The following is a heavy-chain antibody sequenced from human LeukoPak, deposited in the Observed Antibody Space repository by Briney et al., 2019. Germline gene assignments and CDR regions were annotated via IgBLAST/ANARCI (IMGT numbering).Heavy chain of an antibody. CDR3: ARGRLAVAVREAFDI. V-gene: IGHV4-4*07. Sequence: SETLSLTCTVSGGSISSYYWSWIRQPAGKGLEWIVRIYTSGSTNYNPSLKSRVTMSVDTSKNQFSLKLSSVTAAGTAVYYCARGRLAVAVREAFDIWGQGTMVTVSS. J-gene: IGHJ3*02. CDR2: IYTSGST. D-gene: IGHD6-19*01. CDR1: GGSISSYY.